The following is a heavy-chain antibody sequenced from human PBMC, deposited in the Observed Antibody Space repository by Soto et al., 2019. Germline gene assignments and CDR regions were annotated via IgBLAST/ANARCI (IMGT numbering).Heavy chain of an antibody. CDR3: ASPRDSSGYSFDY. J-gene: IGHJ4*02. V-gene: IGHV3-30-3*01. CDR1: GFTFSSYA. CDR2: ISYDGSNK. D-gene: IGHD3-22*01. Sequence: QVQLVESGGGVVQPGRSLRLSCAASGFTFSSYAMHWVRQAPGKGLEWVAVISYDGSNKYYADSVKGRFTISRDNSKNTLHLQMNSLRAEDTAVYYCASPRDSSGYSFDYWGQGTLVTVSS.